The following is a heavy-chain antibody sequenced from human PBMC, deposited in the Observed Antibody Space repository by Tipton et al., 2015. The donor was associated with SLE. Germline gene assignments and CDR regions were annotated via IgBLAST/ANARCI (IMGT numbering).Heavy chain of an antibody. Sequence: TLSLTCTVSGGSISSYYWSWIRQPPGKGLEWIGYIYYSGSTNYNPSLKSRVTISVDTSKNQFSLKLTSVTAADTAVYYCARESEGFDSWGQGTLVTVSS. V-gene: IGHV4-59*12. CDR1: GGSISSYY. J-gene: IGHJ4*02. CDR2: IYYSGST. CDR3: ARESEGFDS.